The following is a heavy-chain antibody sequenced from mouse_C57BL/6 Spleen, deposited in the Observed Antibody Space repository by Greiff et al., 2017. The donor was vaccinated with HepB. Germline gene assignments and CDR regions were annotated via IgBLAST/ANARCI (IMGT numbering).Heavy chain of an antibody. CDR1: GFSLTSYG. V-gene: IGHV2-3*01. Sequence: VKLVESGPGLVAPSQSLSITCTVSGFSLTSYGVSWVRQPPGKGLEWLGVIWGDGSTNYHSALISRLSISKDNSKSQVFLKLNSLQTDDTATYYCAKPEFDDYEAWFAYWGQGTLVTVSA. D-gene: IGHD2-4*01. CDR3: AKPEFDDYEAWFAY. CDR2: IWGDGST. J-gene: IGHJ3*01.